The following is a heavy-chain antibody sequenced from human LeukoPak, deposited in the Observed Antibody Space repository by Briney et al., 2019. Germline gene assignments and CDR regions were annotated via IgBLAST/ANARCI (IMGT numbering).Heavy chain of an antibody. Sequence: SETLSLTCTVSGDSINSGSYYWGWIRQPPGKGLEWIGNIYYSGTTYYNPSLKSRVTISVDTSKNQFSPKLSSVTAADTAVYYCARGGFGESNDYWGQGTLVTVSS. CDR1: GDSINSGSYY. CDR3: ARGGFGESNDY. D-gene: IGHD3-10*01. V-gene: IGHV4-39*07. J-gene: IGHJ4*02. CDR2: IYYSGTT.